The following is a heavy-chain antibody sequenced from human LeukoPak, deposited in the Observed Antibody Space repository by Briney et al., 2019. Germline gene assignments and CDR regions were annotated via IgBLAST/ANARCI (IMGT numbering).Heavy chain of an antibody. D-gene: IGHD1-26*01. J-gene: IGHJ4*02. Sequence: SETLSLTCAAYGGSFSGYYWSWIRQPPGKGLEWIGEINHSGSTNYNPSLKSRVTISVDTSKNQFSLKLSSVTAANTAAYYCARLNGSSRLFDYWGQGTLVTVYS. V-gene: IGHV4-34*01. CDR2: INHSGST. CDR1: GGSFSGYY. CDR3: ARLNGSSRLFDY.